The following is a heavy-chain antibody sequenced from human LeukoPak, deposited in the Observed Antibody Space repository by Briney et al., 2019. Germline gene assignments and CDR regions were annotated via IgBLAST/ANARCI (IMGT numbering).Heavy chain of an antibody. V-gene: IGHV1-69*06. Sequence: ASVKVSCKASGGTFSSYAIGWVRQAPGQGLEWMGGIIPIFGTANYAQKFQGRVTITADKSTSTAYMELSSLRSEDTAVYYSARVWFYYGSGSRGAYYFDYWGQGTLVTVSS. D-gene: IGHD3-10*01. CDR1: GGTFSSYA. CDR3: ARVWFYYGSGSRGAYYFDY. J-gene: IGHJ4*02. CDR2: IIPIFGTA.